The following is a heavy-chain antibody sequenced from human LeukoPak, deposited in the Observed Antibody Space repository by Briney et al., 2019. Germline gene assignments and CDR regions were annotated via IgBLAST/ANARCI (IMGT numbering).Heavy chain of an antibody. CDR2: INHSGST. J-gene: IGHJ4*02. Sequence: SGTLSLTCAVYGGSFSGYYWSWIRQPPGKGLEWIGEINHSGSTNYNPSLKSRVTISVDTSKNQFSLKLSSVTAADTAVYYCARVGRGITMVRGVINYFDYWGQGTLVTVSS. V-gene: IGHV4-34*01. CDR1: GGSFSGYY. CDR3: ARVGRGITMVRGVINYFDY. D-gene: IGHD3-10*01.